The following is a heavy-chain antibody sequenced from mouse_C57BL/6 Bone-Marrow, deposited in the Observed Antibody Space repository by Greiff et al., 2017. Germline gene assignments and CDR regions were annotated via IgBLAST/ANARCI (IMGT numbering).Heavy chain of an antibody. J-gene: IGHJ3*01. Sequence: EVKVVESGGGLVQPGGSLKLSCAASGFTFSDYYMYWVRQTPEKRLEWVAYISNGGGSTYYPDTVKGRFTISRDNAKNTLYLQMSRLKSEDTAVYYCARHVCPYDSDWFAYWGQGTLVTVSA. CDR3: ARHVCPYDSDWFAY. V-gene: IGHV5-12*01. CDR2: ISNGGGST. CDR1: GFTFSDYY. D-gene: IGHD2-4*01.